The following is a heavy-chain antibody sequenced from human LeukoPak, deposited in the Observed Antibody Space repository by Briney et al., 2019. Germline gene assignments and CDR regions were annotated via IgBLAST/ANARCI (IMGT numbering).Heavy chain of an antibody. J-gene: IGHJ4*02. Sequence: ASVKVSCKASGYTFTSYDINWVRQATGQGLEWMGWMNPNSGNTGYAQKFQGRVTMTRNTSISTAYMELSSLRSEDTAVYYCARDPAGGVGARIDYWGQGTLVTVSS. CDR2: MNPNSGNT. CDR3: ARDPAGGVGARIDY. CDR1: GYTFTSYD. D-gene: IGHD1-26*01. V-gene: IGHV1-8*01.